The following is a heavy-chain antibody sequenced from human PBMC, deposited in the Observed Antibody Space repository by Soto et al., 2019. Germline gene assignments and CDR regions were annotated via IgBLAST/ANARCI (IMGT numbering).Heavy chain of an antibody. D-gene: IGHD3-22*01. CDR3: ARDIRGYYYDSSGYYNWFDP. Sequence: PSETLSLTCTVSGGSVSSGSYYWSWIRQPPGKGLEWIGYIYYSGSTNYNPSLKSRVTISVDTSKNQFSLKLSSVTAADTAVYYCARDIRGYYYDSSGYYNWFDPWGQGTLVTVSS. CDR2: IYYSGST. CDR1: GGSVSSGSYY. V-gene: IGHV4-61*01. J-gene: IGHJ5*02.